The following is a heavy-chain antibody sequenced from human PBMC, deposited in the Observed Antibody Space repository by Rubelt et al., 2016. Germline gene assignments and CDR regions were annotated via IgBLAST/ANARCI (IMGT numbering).Heavy chain of an antibody. CDR1: GGSISSSSYY. D-gene: IGHD1-7*01. CDR3: AGDPRAGTTSFDY. J-gene: IGHJ4*02. Sequence: QLQLQESGPGLVTPSEALSLPCTVSGGSISSSSYYWGWFRQPPGSRREWIGSIYSGGSTYYNPSLKSRVTISVDTSKNQFSQKLSSVTAADTAVYYCAGDPRAGTTSFDYWGQGTLVTVSS. V-gene: IGHV4-39*07. CDR2: IYSGGST.